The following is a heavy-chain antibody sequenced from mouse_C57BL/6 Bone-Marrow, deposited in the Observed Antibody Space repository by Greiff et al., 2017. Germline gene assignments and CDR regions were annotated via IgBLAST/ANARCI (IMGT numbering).Heavy chain of an antibody. Sequence: EVMLVESGGDLVKPGGSLKLSCAASGFTFSSYGMSWVRQTPDKRLEWVATISSGGSYTYYPDSVKGRFTISRDNAKNTLDLQMSSLKSEDTAMYYCANPFAYWGQGTLVTVSA. CDR3: ANPFAY. V-gene: IGHV5-6*01. CDR2: ISSGGSYT. CDR1: GFTFSSYG. J-gene: IGHJ3*01.